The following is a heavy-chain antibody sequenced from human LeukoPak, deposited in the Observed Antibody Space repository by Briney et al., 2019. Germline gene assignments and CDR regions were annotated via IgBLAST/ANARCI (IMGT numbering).Heavy chain of an antibody. Sequence: GGSLRLSCAASGFTFSGSAMHWVRQAPGKGLEWVGRIRSKANSYATAYAASVKGRFTISRDDSKNTAYLQMNSLRAEDTAVYYCAKVTINYSNYHPFDYWGQGTLVTVSS. V-gene: IGHV3-73*01. D-gene: IGHD4-11*01. CDR2: IRSKANSYAT. CDR3: AKVTINYSNYHPFDY. CDR1: GFTFSGSA. J-gene: IGHJ4*02.